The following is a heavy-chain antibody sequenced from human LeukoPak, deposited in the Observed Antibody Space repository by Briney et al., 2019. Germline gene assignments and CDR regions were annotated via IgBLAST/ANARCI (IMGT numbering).Heavy chain of an antibody. J-gene: IGHJ4*02. V-gene: IGHV3-11*01. CDR3: ARDRLRIFGVVTYMFDY. D-gene: IGHD3-3*01. CDR2: ISSNGSTI. CDR1: GFTFSDYY. Sequence: GGSLRLSCAASGFTFSDYYMSWVRQAPGKGLEWVSYISSNGSTIYYADCVKGRFTISREKAKNSLYMQMNSLRAEDTAVYYCARDRLRIFGVVTYMFDYWGQGTLVTVSS.